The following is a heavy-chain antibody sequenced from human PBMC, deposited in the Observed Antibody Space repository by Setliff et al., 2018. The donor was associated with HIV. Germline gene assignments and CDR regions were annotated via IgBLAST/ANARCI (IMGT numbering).Heavy chain of an antibody. D-gene: IGHD6-19*01. CDR3: ARERIAVAGPRVAFDI. J-gene: IGHJ3*02. V-gene: IGHV4-39*07. CDR2: IHYSGST. Sequence: NPSETLSLTCIVSGGSIRSSSYFWGWIRQPPGKGLEWIGSIHYSGSTYYNPSLKSRVTISVDTSKNPFSLKLSSVTAADTAVYYCARERIAVAGPRVAFDIWGQGTMVTVSS. CDR1: GGSIRSSSYF.